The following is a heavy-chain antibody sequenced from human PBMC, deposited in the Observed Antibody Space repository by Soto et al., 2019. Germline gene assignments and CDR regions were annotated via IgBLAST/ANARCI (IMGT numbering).Heavy chain of an antibody. V-gene: IGHV1-18*04. D-gene: IGHD3-10*01. Sequence: QVQLMQSGAEVKKPGASVKVSCTASGFTFTSFGISWIRQAPGQGLEWMGWISTHNGDTNYAQELQGRVTMTTDTSTSTAYMELGSLRSDDTAVYYCARWAITMPRGGHKNNGIDVWGQGTTVTVSS. CDR2: ISTHNGDT. J-gene: IGHJ6*02. CDR1: GFTFTSFG. CDR3: ARWAITMPRGGHKNNGIDV.